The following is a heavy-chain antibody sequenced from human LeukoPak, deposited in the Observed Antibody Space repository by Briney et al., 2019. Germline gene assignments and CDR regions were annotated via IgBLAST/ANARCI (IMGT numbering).Heavy chain of an antibody. J-gene: IGHJ4*02. Sequence: PSETLSLTCTVSGGSITSGDHYWSWIRQSPGKGLEWIGYIYISGSTYYNPSLKSRLAMSVDTSKNQFSLKLTSVTAADTAVYYCATALGQFYGSGSSIFDFWGQGTLVTVSS. CDR1: GGSITSGDHY. D-gene: IGHD3-10*01. V-gene: IGHV4-30-4*01. CDR3: ATALGQFYGSGSSIFDF. CDR2: IYISGST.